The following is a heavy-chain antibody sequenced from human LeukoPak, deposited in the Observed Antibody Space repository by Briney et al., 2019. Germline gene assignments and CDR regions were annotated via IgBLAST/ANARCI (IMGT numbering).Heavy chain of an antibody. CDR2: VYYSGYT. J-gene: IGHJ4*02. CDR3: ARLRYTTSRDFDY. D-gene: IGHD6-13*01. CDR1: GGSISSYY. Sequence: SETLSLTCTVSGGSISSYYWSWIRQPPGQGLEWIGYVYYSGYTNYNPSPKSRLTISADTSKNQFSLRLSSVTAADTAVYYCARLRYTTSRDFDYWGQGTLVTVSS. V-gene: IGHV4-59*01.